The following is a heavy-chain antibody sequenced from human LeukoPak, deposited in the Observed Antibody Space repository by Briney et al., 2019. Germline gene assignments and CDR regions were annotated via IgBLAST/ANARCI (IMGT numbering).Heavy chain of an antibody. CDR3: ARDNVALVVVAATPVDY. CDR1: GYTFTSYG. CDR2: ISAYNGNT. Sequence: ASVTVSCTASGYTFTSYGISWVRQAPGQGLEWMGWISAYNGNTNYAQKLQGRVTMTTDTSTSTAYMELRSLRSDDTAVYYGARDNVALVVVAATPVDYWGQGTPVTVSS. V-gene: IGHV1-18*01. J-gene: IGHJ4*02. D-gene: IGHD2-15*01.